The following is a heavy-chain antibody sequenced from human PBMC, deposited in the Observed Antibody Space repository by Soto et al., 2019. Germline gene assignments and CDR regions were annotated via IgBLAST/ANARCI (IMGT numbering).Heavy chain of an antibody. D-gene: IGHD3-16*02. CDR3: ARHYYVWGSYRYPPDY. CDR2: IYPGDSDT. CDR1: GYSFTSYW. Sequence: GESLKISCKGSGYSFTSYWIGWVRQMPGKGLEWMGIIYPGDSDTRYSPSFQGQVTISADKSISTAYLQWSSLKASDTAMYYCARHYYVWGSYRYPPDYWGQGTLVTVS. J-gene: IGHJ4*02. V-gene: IGHV5-51*01.